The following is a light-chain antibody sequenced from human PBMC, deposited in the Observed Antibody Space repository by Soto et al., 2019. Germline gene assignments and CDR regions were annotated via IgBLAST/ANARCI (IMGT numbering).Light chain of an antibody. Sequence: QSVLTQPASVSGSPGQSITISCTGSRSDIGSYNNVAWYQQHPGKAPRVIIFGVTKRPSGISNRFFGSKSGSTASLTISGLQAEDEADYFCFSYAGSSIWVFGGGTQLTVL. J-gene: IGLJ3*02. CDR3: FSYAGSSIWV. CDR1: RSDIGSYNN. V-gene: IGLV2-23*02. CDR2: GVT.